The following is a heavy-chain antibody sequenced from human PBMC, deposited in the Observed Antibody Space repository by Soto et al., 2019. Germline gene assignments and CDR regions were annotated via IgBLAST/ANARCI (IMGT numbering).Heavy chain of an antibody. CDR2: ISANGLNK. J-gene: IGHJ4*02. D-gene: IGHD5-12*01. CDR3: AKEMLASISRPFDY. Sequence: GGSLRLSCAASGFTFVNFGLRWVRQAPGKGLEWISTISANGLNKYYADSVKGRFTVSRDNSKNMMYLQMDSLRAEDTALYYCAKEMLASISRPFDYWGQGTPVTGLL. V-gene: IGHV3-23*01. CDR1: GFTFVNFG.